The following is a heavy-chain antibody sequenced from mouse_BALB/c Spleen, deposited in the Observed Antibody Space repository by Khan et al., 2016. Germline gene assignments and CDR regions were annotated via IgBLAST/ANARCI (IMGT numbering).Heavy chain of an antibody. CDR2: ISDSGST. Sequence: EVQLQESGPGLVKPSQSLSLTCTVTGYSITSDYAWNWIRQFPGNRLEWRGYISDSGSTSYNPSLKSRTPITRDTSNNQFFLKMNSVTSEDTATSYCASSDYGGKAAMDYWGQGTSVTVSS. V-gene: IGHV3-2*02. CDR3: ASSDYGGKAAMDY. D-gene: IGHD1-1*01. J-gene: IGHJ4*01. CDR1: GYSITSDYA.